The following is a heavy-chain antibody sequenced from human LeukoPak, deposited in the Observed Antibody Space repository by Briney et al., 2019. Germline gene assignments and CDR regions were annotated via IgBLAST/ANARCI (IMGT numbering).Heavy chain of an antibody. CDR1: GFTVSTNS. J-gene: IGHJ4*02. CDR2: IYSDNT. V-gene: IGHV3-53*01. D-gene: IGHD4/OR15-4a*01. Sequence: GGSLRLSCTVSGFTVSTNSMSWVRQAPGKGLEWVSFIYSDNTHYSDSVKGRFTISGDNSKNTLYLQMNSLRAEDTAVYYCARRAGAYSHPYDYWGQGTLVTVSS. CDR3: ARRAGAYSHPYDY.